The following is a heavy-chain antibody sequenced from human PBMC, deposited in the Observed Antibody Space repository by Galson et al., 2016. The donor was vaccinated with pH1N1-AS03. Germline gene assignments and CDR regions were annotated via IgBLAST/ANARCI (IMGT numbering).Heavy chain of an antibody. D-gene: IGHD3-3*01. V-gene: IGHV3-30*02. CDR1: GFVFSTSA. CDR3: VKGGGYSHGFLEYYFDS. Sequence: SLSLSCAASGFVFSTSAIHWVRQSPGKGLEWVAFIRYDESIKNYGDSVKGRFTISRDNPTNTVYLEMNTLRPEDTAVYYCVKGGGYSHGFLEYYFDSWGQGTLVTVSS. CDR2: IRYDESIK. J-gene: IGHJ4*02.